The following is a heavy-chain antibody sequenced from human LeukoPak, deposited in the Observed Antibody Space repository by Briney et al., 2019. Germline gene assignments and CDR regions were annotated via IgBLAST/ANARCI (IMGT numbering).Heavy chain of an antibody. CDR2: ISSSSSTI. Sequence: GGSLRLSCAASGFTFSSYEMNWVRQAPGKGLEWVSYISSSSSTIYYADSVKGRFTISRDNAKNSLYLQMNSLRDEDTAVYYCVRDLHSSGYYGGIDYWGQGTLVTVSS. CDR1: GFTFSSYE. V-gene: IGHV3-48*03. CDR3: VRDLHSSGYYGGIDY. D-gene: IGHD3-22*01. J-gene: IGHJ4*02.